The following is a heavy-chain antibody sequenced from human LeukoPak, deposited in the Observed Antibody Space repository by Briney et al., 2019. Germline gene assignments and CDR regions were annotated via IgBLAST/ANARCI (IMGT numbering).Heavy chain of an antibody. CDR2: MNPNSGNT. CDR3: ARRRKDIWSGSYPDYFDY. V-gene: IGHV1-8*03. D-gene: IGHD1-26*01. J-gene: IGHJ4*02. CDR1: GYTFTSYD. Sequence: ASVKVSCKASGYTFTSYDINWVRQATGQGLEWMGWMNPNSGNTGYAQKFQGRVTITRNTSISTAYMELSSLRSEDTAVYYCARRRKDIWSGSYPDYFDYWGQGTLVTVSS.